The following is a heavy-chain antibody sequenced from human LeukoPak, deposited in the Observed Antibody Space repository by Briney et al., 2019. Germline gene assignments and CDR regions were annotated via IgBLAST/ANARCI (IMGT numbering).Heavy chain of an antibody. CDR2: IIPTLSKT. Sequence: ASVKVSCKASGGTFSSYTISWVRQAPGQGLEWMGRIIPTLSKTTYAQKFQGRVTITADKSTSTAYMELSSLRSEDTAVYYCSSSSSREYYFDYWGQGTLVTVSS. J-gene: IGHJ4*02. D-gene: IGHD6-6*01. CDR3: SSSSSREYYFDY. CDR1: GGTFSSYT. V-gene: IGHV1-69*02.